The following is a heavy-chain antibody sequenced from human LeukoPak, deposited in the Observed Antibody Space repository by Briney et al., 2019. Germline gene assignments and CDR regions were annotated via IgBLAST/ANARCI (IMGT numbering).Heavy chain of an antibody. CDR3: ARIYYHELGLAFDI. D-gene: IGHD1-26*01. CDR1: GYTFSTYE. J-gene: IGHJ3*02. Sequence: ASVKVSCKASGYTFSTYEINWVRQAPGQGLEWVGWMNPNSSNTGYAQKFQGRVTMTSNPSIRTAYLELTSLRSEDTAVYYCARIYYHELGLAFDIWGQGTMVTVS. CDR2: MNPNSSNT. V-gene: IGHV1-8*01.